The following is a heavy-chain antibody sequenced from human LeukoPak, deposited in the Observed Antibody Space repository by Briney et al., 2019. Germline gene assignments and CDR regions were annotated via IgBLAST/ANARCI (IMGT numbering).Heavy chain of an antibody. J-gene: IGHJ4*02. D-gene: IGHD1-26*01. CDR1: GYSFTSYW. Sequence: GEPLKISCKGSGYSFTSYWIGWVRQMPGKGLEWMGIIYPGDSDTRYSPSFQGQVTISADKSISTAYLQWSSLKASDTAMYYCARRALYSGSYNLFDYWGQGTLVTVSS. V-gene: IGHV5-51*01. CDR3: ARRALYSGSYNLFDY. CDR2: IYPGDSDT.